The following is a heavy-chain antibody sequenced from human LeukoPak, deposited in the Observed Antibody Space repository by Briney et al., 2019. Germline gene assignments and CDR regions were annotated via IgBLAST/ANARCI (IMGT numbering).Heavy chain of an antibody. J-gene: IGHJ6*03. Sequence: QPGGSLRLSCAASGFSFNVYAMNWVRQAPGKGLGWVSTLSGSGGSTYYADSVKGRFTISRDNSKNTLYLQMNSLRAEDTAVYYCAKCGVRGQPDPYYYYYYMDVWGKGTTVTVSS. V-gene: IGHV3-23*01. CDR3: AKCGVRGQPDPYYYYYYMDV. CDR1: GFSFNVYA. CDR2: LSGSGGST. D-gene: IGHD2-15*01.